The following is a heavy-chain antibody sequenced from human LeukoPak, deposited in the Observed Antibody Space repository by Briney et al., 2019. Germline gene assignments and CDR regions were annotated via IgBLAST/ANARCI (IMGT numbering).Heavy chain of an antibody. CDR1: GGTFSSYA. Sequence: RASVKVSCKASGGTFSSYAISWVRQAPGQGLEWMGRIIPIFGTANYAQKFQGRVTITTDESTSTAYMELSSLRSEDTAVYYCARVVLVPRDFGEPYYYMDVWGKGTTVTVS. V-gene: IGHV1-69*05. CDR2: IIPIFGTA. D-gene: IGHD3-10*01. CDR3: ARVVLVPRDFGEPYYYMDV. J-gene: IGHJ6*03.